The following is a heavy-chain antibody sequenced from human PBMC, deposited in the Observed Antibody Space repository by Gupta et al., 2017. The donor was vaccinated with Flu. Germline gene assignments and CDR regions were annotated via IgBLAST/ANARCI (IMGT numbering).Heavy chain of an antibody. J-gene: IGHJ4*02. CDR2: SRNKANSYTT. CDR1: GFTFSDHY. Sequence: DVQLVESGGGLVQPGGSLRLSCAASGFTFSDHYMDWVRQAPGKGLEWVGRSRNKANSYTTEYAASVKGRFTISRDDSKNLLYLQMNSLKTEDTAVYYCARLSQYNYAWPDNFDNWGQGTLVTVSS. V-gene: IGHV3-72*01. D-gene: IGHD5-18*01. CDR3: ARLSQYNYAWPDNFDN.